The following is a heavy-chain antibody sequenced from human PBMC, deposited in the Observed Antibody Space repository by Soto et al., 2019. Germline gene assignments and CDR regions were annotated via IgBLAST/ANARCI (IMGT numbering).Heavy chain of an antibody. CDR1: GGSVTNSSYY. Sequence: SKTLSLTCTVSGGSVTNSSYYWGWIRQSPGKGLEWIGSVYYRGRSYSKSSVKSRVTISVDTSKNRFSLSLNSVTASDTAVYFCVIKRTTVPTQAYFDYWGPGAPVPVSS. D-gene: IGHD4-17*01. CDR2: VYYRGRS. J-gene: IGHJ4*02. V-gene: IGHV4-39*01. CDR3: VIKRTTVPTQAYFDY.